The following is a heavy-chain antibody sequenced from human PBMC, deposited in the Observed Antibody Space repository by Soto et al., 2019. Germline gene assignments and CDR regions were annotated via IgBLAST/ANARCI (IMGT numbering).Heavy chain of an antibody. V-gene: IGHV3-21*01. J-gene: IGHJ4*02. CDR3: ARGLTKWELVYY. D-gene: IGHD1-26*01. CDR2: ISSSSSYI. Sequence: GGSLRLSCAASGFTFSSDSMNWVRQAPGKGLEWVSSISSSSSYIYYADSVKGRFTISRDNAKNSLYLQMNSLRAEDTAVYYCARGLTKWELVYYWGQGTLVTVSS. CDR1: GFTFSSDS.